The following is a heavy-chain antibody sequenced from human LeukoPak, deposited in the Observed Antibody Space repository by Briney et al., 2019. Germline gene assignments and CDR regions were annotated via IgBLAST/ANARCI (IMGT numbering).Heavy chain of an antibody. CDR2: ITYNGAAT. V-gene: IGHV3-23*01. D-gene: IGHD3-9*01. J-gene: IGHJ4*02. Sequence: GGSLRLSCAASGFSFGGYAMTWVRQAPGKGLEWVSSITYNGAATYYLDSVKARFTIPRDNSRSTLYLQMDSLTAEDTALYYCAKDGLYFDGSTHIYYFDSWGQGALVAVSS. CDR1: GFSFGGYA. CDR3: AKDGLYFDGSTHIYYFDS.